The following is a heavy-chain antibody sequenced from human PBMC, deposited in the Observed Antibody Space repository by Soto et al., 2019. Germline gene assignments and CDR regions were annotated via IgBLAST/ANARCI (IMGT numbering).Heavy chain of an antibody. CDR2: IFYRGST. D-gene: IGHD3-10*01. CDR3: ARVPRMVRGISPHFDY. J-gene: IGHJ4*02. V-gene: IGHV4-31*03. Sequence: QVQLQESGPGLVKASQTLSLTCTVSGGSISSGSYYWSWIRQHPGKGLEWIGYIFYRGSTYYNPSLKSRVTISVDTSNNHFSLKLSSATAAETAVYYCARVPRMVRGISPHFDYWGQGTLVTVSS. CDR1: GGSISSGSYY.